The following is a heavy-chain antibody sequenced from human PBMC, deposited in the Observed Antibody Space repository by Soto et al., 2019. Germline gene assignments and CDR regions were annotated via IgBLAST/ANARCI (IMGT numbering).Heavy chain of an antibody. CDR1: GLTFSSYG. CDR2: IWYDGSNK. Sequence: PGGSLRVSWAASGLTFSSYGMHWVRQAQGKGLEWVAVIWYDGSNKYYADSVKRRFTISRDNSKNTLYLQMNSLRAEDTAVYYCAREVRLEQWLDSYYYYGMDVSGQGTTVTVSS. D-gene: IGHD6-19*01. V-gene: IGHV3-33*01. J-gene: IGHJ6*02. CDR3: AREVRLEQWLDSYYYYGMDV.